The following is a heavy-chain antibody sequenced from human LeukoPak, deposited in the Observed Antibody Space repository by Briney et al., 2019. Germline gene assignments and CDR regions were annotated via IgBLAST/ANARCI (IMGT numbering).Heavy chain of an antibody. CDR2: INPNSGGT. V-gene: IGHV1-2*02. CDR3: ARVEQWLGRGGSGLDY. D-gene: IGHD6-19*01. J-gene: IGHJ4*02. Sequence: ASVKVSCKASGYTFTGHYMHWVRQAPGQGLEWMGWINPNSGGTNYAQKFQGRVTMTRDTSISTAYMELSRLRSDDTAVYYCARVEQWLGRGGSGLDYWGQGTLVTVSS. CDR1: GYTFTGHY.